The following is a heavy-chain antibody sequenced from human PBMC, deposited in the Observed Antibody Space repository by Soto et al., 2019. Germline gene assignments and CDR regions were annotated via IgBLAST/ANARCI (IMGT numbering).Heavy chain of an antibody. CDR2: IYYSGST. J-gene: IGHJ6*02. CDR1: GGSISSYD. D-gene: IGHD5-18*01. Sequence: SETLSLTCTVSGGSISSYDWSWIRQPPGKGLEWIGYIYYSGSTNYNPSLKSRVTISVDTSKNQFSLKLSSVTAADTAVYYCARATAMGRYYYYGMDVWGHGTTVTLSS. CDR3: ARATAMGRYYYYGMDV. V-gene: IGHV4-59*01.